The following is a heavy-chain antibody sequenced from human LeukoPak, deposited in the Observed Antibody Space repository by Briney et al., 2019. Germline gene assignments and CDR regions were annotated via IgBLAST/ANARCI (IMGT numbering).Heavy chain of an antibody. CDR1: GDFIPNRY. D-gene: IGHD1-1*01. V-gene: IGHV4-4*07. CDR3: VRNWDY. CDR2: ISTRGNT. Sequence: PSETLSLTYSVSGDFIPNRYGSWVRQSAGKGLEWIGRISTRGNTNYNPSLKSRVTMSVDTSNKHFSLKLTSVTAADTAVYYCVRNWDYWGQGTLVTVSS. J-gene: IGHJ4*02.